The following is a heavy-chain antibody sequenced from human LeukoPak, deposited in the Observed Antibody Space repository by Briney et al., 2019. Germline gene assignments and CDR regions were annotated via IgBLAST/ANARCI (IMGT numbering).Heavy chain of an antibody. J-gene: IGHJ6*03. CDR1: GFTFSRSG. D-gene: IGHD4-23*01. CDR2: ITSSGTTI. V-gene: IGHV3-48*04. CDR3: ARGYGGNSFYYDYYMDV. Sequence: PGGSLRLSCAASGFTFSRSGMNWVRQAPGKGLEWVSYITSSGTTIYYADSVKGRFTISRDNAENSLYLQMNNLRAEDTAVYFCARGYGGNSFYYDYYMDVWGKGTTVTVSS.